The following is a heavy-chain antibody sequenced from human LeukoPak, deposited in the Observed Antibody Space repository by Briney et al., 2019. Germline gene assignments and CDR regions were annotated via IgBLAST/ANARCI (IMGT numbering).Heavy chain of an antibody. V-gene: IGHV3-7*03. D-gene: IGHD4-23*01. CDR3: AKALVRWYYGMDV. J-gene: IGHJ6*02. CDR2: IKQDGSEK. Sequence: GGSLRLSCAASGLPFSNYYLTWVRQAPGQALEWVANIKQDGSEKHYADSVKGRFTISRDNAKNSLYLQMNSLRAEDTALYYCAKALVRWYYGMDVWGQGTTVTVSS. CDR1: GLPFSNYY.